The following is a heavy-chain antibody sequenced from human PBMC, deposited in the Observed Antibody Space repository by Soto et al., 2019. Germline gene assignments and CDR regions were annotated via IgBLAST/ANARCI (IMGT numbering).Heavy chain of an antibody. V-gene: IGHV1-69*06. CDR2: AIHSFGTP. Sequence: SVKLACKASRGTLSIYGASWRRQAPGQGQEWIAEAIHSFGTPNYSHKFQGKVTITAGKATSTAYMEVSSLRSEDTAVYYCASLYTSSFAFDNLGHGTVVTVSS. CDR3: ASLYTSSFAFDN. J-gene: IGHJ3*02. D-gene: IGHD6-6*01. CDR1: RGTLSIYG.